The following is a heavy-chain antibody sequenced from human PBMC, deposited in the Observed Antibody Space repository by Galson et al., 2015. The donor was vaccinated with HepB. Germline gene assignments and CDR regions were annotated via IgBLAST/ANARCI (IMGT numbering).Heavy chain of an antibody. V-gene: IGHV3-30*04. Sequence: SLRLSCAASGFTFSRYVMHWVRQAPGKGLEWVAVILYDGSSKYYADSVKGRFTISRDNSKNTLYFQMNSLRGDDTAVYYCARERSGTYYFEYWGQGTLVTVSS. CDR2: ILYDGSSK. CDR3: ARERSGTYYFEY. J-gene: IGHJ4*02. CDR1: GFTFSRYV. D-gene: IGHD1-26*01.